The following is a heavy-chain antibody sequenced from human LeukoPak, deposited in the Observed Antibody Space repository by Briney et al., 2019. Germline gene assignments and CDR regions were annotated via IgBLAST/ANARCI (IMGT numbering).Heavy chain of an antibody. CDR1: GFTFDDYA. CDR2: ISWNSGSI. CDR3: AKDESYDSRGYGLDY. J-gene: IGHJ4*02. V-gene: IGHV3-9*01. Sequence: PGGSLRLSCAASGFTFDDYAMHWVRHAPGKGLEWVSGISWNSGSIVYADSVKGRFTISRDNAKNSLYLQMNSLRAEDTALYYCAKDESYDSRGYGLDYWGQGTLVTVSS. D-gene: IGHD3-22*01.